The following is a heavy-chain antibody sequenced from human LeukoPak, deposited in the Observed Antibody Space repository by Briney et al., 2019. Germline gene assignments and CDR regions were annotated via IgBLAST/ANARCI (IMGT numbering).Heavy chain of an antibody. V-gene: IGHV3-23*01. D-gene: IGHD3-3*01. CDR2: ISSSGDST. J-gene: IGHJ5*02. CDR3: AKRFLEWLNWFDP. Sequence: GGSLRLSCAASGFTFSTYAMSWVRQAPGKGLEWVSAISSSGDSTYYADSVKGRFTISRDNSKNTLYLQMNSLRAEDTAVYYCAKRFLEWLNWFDPWGQGTLVTVSS. CDR1: GFTFSTYA.